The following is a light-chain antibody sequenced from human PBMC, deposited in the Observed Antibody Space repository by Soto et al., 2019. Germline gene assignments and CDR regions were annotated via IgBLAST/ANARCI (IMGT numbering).Light chain of an antibody. J-gene: IGLJ1*01. V-gene: IGLV2-8*01. CDR3: SSHAGNNDFV. CDR2: EVN. Sequence: QSVLTQPPSASGSPGQSVTISCTGTGSDYVSWYQQHPVKAPKLIIYEVNKRPSGVPDRFSGSKSGNTASLTVSGLQAEDEADYYCSSHAGNNDFVFGTGTKVTVL. CDR1: GSDY.